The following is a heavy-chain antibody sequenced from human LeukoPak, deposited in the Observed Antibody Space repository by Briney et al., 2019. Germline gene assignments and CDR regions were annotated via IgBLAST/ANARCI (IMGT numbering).Heavy chain of an antibody. CDR3: ARSPNIVVVPAAKGMDV. CDR2: ISGSGGST. CDR1: GFTFSSYA. D-gene: IGHD2-2*01. J-gene: IGHJ6*02. V-gene: IGHV3-23*01. Sequence: GGSLRLSCAASGFTFSSYAMSWVHQAPGKGLEWVSAISGSGGSTYYADSVKGRLTISRDNSKNTLYLQMNSLRAEDTAVYYCARSPNIVVVPAAKGMDVWGQGTTVTVSS.